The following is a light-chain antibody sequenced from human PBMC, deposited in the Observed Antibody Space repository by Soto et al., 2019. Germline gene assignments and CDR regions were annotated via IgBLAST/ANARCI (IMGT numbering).Light chain of an antibody. J-gene: IGKJ2*01. CDR2: YAS. V-gene: IGKV1-33*01. Sequence: DIQMNQSPSSLSASVGDRVTITCRASQDISNYLNWYQQKPGKAPKLLIYYASKLETGVPSRFSGSGYATDFTFTISSLQPEDIATYYCQQYDNRPLMYAFGEGAKLELK. CDR3: QQYDNRPLMYA. CDR1: QDISNY.